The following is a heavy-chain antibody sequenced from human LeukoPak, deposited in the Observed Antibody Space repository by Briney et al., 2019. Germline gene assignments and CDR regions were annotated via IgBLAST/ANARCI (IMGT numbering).Heavy chain of an antibody. CDR3: ARQGYQPLLVDY. V-gene: IGHV4-59*08. CDR2: IYYSGST. Sequence: SETLSLTCTVSGGSISSHYWSWIRQPPQEGLEWIGYIYYSGSTNYNPSLKSRVTISVDTSKNQFSLKLSSVTAADTAVYYCARQGYQPLLVDYWGQGTLVTVSP. J-gene: IGHJ4*02. D-gene: IGHD2-2*01. CDR1: GGSISSHY.